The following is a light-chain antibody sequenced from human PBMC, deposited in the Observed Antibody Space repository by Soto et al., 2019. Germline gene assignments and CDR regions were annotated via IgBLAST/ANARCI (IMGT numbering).Light chain of an antibody. V-gene: IGLV1-51*02. CDR2: EDN. CDR3: GAWDISLSGGV. J-gene: IGLJ3*02. Sequence: QYVLTQPPSVSAAPGQEVTISCSGSSSNIGIDFVSWYQHLPGTAPKLLIYEDNKRPSWIPDRFSGSKSGTLATLVITGLQTGDEADYYCGAWDISLSGGVFGGGTKVTVL. CDR1: SSNIGIDF.